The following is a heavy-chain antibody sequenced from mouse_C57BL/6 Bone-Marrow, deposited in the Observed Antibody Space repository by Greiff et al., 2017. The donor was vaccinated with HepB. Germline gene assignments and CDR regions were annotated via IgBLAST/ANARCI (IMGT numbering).Heavy chain of an antibody. CDR1: GFNIKDDY. CDR2: IDPENGDT. V-gene: IGHV14-4*01. D-gene: IGHD2-4*01. J-gene: IGHJ3*01. CDR3: TSIYYDYDGFAY. Sequence: LVESGAELVRPGASVKLSCTASGFNIKDDYMHWVKQRPEQGLEWIGWIDPENGDTEYASKFQGKATITADTSSNTAYLQLSSLTSEDTAVYYCTSIYYDYDGFAYWGQGTLVTVSA.